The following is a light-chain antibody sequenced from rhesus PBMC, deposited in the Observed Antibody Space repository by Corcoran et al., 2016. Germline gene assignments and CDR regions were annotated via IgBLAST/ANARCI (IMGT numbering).Light chain of an antibody. Sequence: EIVLTQSPTSMAVSQGERVTISCTASSSVSTSYLHWYQQKPRLPPRLLVYRTASLASGVPTRFSGRGSGTSYTLTISRVEAEDAANYCCQQENSLLTFGEGTKVEIK. CDR1: SSVSTS. CDR2: RTA. J-gene: IGKJ4*01. V-gene: IGKV3-17*03. CDR3: QQENSLLT.